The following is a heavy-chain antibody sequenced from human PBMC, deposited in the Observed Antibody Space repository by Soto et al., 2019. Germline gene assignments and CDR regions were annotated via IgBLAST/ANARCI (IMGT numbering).Heavy chain of an antibody. Sequence: GGSLRLSCAASGFTFDDYAMHWVRQAPGKGLEWVSGISWNSGSIGYADSVKGRFTISRDNAKNSLYLQMNSLRAEDTAVYYCAKAKGEAAGRPYYYYGMDVWGQGTTVTVSS. CDR1: GFTFDDYA. CDR2: ISWNSGSI. CDR3: AKAKGEAAGRPYYYYGMDV. D-gene: IGHD6-13*01. J-gene: IGHJ6*02. V-gene: IGHV3-9*01.